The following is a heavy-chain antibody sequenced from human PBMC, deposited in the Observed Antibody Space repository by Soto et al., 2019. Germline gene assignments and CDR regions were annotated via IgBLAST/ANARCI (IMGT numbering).Heavy chain of an antibody. V-gene: IGHV1-69*13. D-gene: IGHD2-15*01. CDR1: GGTFSSYA. CDR3: ARVLLPVVSPSYYYYGMDV. CDR2: IIPIFGTA. J-gene: IGHJ6*02. Sequence: GASVKVSCKASGGTFSSYAISWVRQAPGQGLEWMGGIIPIFGTANYAQKFQGRVTITADESTSTAYMELSSLRSEDTAVYYCARVLLPVVSPSYYYYGMDVWGQGTTVTVSS.